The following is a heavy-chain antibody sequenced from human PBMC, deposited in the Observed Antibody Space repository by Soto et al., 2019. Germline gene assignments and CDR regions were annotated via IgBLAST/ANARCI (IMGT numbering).Heavy chain of an antibody. D-gene: IGHD2-15*01. CDR3: ARVACSGSCYSRGWFDP. CDR2: ISAYNGNT. Sequence: QVQLVQSGAEVKKPGASVKVSCKASGYTFTSYGISWVRQAPGQGLEGMGWISAYNGNTNYAQKLQGRVTMTTDTSTSTAYMELRSLRSDDTAVYYCARVACSGSCYSRGWFDPWGQGTLVTVSS. J-gene: IGHJ5*02. V-gene: IGHV1-18*01. CDR1: GYTFTSYG.